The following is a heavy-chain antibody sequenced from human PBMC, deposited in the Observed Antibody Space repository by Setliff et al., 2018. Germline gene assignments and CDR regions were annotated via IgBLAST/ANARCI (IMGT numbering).Heavy chain of an antibody. CDR3: ARGRRGNYDFWSGYSNWFDP. Sequence: ASVKVSCKASGYTFTSYDINWVRQATGQGLEWMGWMNPNSGNTGYAQKFQGRVTITRNTSISTACMELSSLRSEDTAVYYCARGRRGNYDFWSGYSNWFDPWGQGTLVTVSS. V-gene: IGHV1-8*03. J-gene: IGHJ5*02. CDR2: MNPNSGNT. D-gene: IGHD3-3*01. CDR1: GYTFTSYD.